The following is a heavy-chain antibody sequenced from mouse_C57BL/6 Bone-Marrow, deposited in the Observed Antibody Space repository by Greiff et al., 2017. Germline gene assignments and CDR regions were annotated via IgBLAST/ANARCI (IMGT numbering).Heavy chain of an antibody. V-gene: IGHV14-4*01. Sequence: QLQQSGAELVRPGASVKLSCTASGFNIKDDYMHWVKQRPEQGLEWIGWIDPENGDTEYASKFQGTATITADTSSNTAYLQLSSLTSEDTAVYYCTRLLWSAMEYWGQGTSVTVSS. J-gene: IGHJ4*01. CDR1: GFNIKDDY. CDR2: IDPENGDT. CDR3: TRLLWSAMEY. D-gene: IGHD1-1*02.